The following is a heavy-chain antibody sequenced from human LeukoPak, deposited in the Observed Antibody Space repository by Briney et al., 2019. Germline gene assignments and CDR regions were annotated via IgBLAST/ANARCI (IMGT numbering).Heavy chain of an antibody. D-gene: IGHD3-22*01. J-gene: IGHJ6*02. CDR1: GFTFSSYS. V-gene: IGHV3-48*04. CDR3: AGSVVTPGMDV. Sequence: GGSLRLSCAASGFTFSSYSMNWVRQAPWKGLEWVSYISSSSSTIYYADSVKGRFTISRDNAKNSLYLQMNSLRAEDTAVYYCAGSVVTPGMDVWGQGTTVTVSS. CDR2: ISSSSSTI.